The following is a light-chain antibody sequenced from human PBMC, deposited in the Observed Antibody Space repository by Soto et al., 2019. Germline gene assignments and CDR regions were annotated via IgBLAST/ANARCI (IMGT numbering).Light chain of an antibody. CDR2: GNS. CDR1: SSSIGAGYD. Sequence: QSVLTQPPSVSGAPGQRVTISCTGSSSSIGAGYDVHWYQQRPGTAPKLLIFGNSNRPSGVPDRFSGSKSGTSASLTITGLQAEDEGDYYCQSYDSTLSHRYVFGSGTKLTVL. J-gene: IGLJ1*01. CDR3: QSYDSTLSHRYV. V-gene: IGLV1-40*01.